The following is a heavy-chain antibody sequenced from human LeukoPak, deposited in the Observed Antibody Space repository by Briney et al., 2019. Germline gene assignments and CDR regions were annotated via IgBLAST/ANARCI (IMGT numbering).Heavy chain of an antibody. CDR3: TTREIVVEPAQTSMVRGVLWRSDF. CDR1: GDTLTELS. CDR2: FDPKEGER. V-gene: IGHV1-24*01. Sequence: ASVKVSCKVSGDTLTELSMHWVRQAPGKGLEWMGGFDPKEGERVYAQNFQGRFTMTEDTFSGTAYMGLNSLRSEDTAVYYCTTREIVVEPAQTSMVRGVLWRSDFWGHGTLVTVSS. D-gene: IGHD3-10*01. J-gene: IGHJ4*01.